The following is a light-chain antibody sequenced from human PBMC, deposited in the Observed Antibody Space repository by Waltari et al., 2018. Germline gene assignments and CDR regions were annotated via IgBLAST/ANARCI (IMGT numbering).Light chain of an antibody. CDR3: QHYLRLPVA. V-gene: IGKV3-20*01. CDR1: QSVGRT. CDR2: GAS. Sequence: EIVLTQSPGTLPLSPGERAIVPCRASQSVGRTLACYQKKPGQAPRLLIYGASNRATGIPDRFIGSGSGKEFSLTISGLEPEDSAVYYCQHYLRLPVAFGQGTKVEIK. J-gene: IGKJ1*01.